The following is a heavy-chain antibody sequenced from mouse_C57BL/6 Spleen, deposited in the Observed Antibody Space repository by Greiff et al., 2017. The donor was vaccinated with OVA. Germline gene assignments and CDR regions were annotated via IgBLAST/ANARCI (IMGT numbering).Heavy chain of an antibody. CDR3: ARNYGSSPYYFDY. CDR2: IDPEDGET. Sequence: VQLKQSGAELVKPGASVKLSCTASGFNIKDYYMHWVKQRTEQGLEWIGRIDPEDGETKYAPNFQGKATITADTSSNTAYLQLSSLTSEDTAVYYGARNYGSSPYYFDYWGQGTTLTVSS. J-gene: IGHJ2*01. V-gene: IGHV14-2*01. D-gene: IGHD1-1*01. CDR1: GFNIKDYY.